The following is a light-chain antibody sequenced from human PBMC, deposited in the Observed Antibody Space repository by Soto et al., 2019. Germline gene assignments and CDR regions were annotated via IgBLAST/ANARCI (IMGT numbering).Light chain of an antibody. Sequence: EIVMTQSPATLSASPGERATLSCGASQSVSSNLAWYQQKPGQAPRLLIYGASTRATGIPVRFSGSGSGTEFPLTISSLQSEDFAVYYCQHYNNWPPLTFGGGTRVEIK. J-gene: IGKJ4*02. CDR3: QHYNNWPPLT. V-gene: IGKV3-15*01. CDR1: QSVSSN. CDR2: GAS.